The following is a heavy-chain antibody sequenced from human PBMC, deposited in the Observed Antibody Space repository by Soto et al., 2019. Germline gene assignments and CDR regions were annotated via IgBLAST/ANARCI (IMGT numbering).Heavy chain of an antibody. V-gene: IGHV4-34*01. D-gene: IGHD3-3*01. J-gene: IGHJ6*04. CDR3: ARRIGENFWSGYYLDV. CDR2: INHSGST. CDR1: GGSFSGYY. Sequence: SETLSLTCAVYGGSFSGYYWSWIRQPPGKGLEWIGEINHSGSTNYNPSLKSRVTISVDTSKNQFSLKLSSVTAADTAVYYCARRIGENFWSGYYLDVWGKGTTVTVSS.